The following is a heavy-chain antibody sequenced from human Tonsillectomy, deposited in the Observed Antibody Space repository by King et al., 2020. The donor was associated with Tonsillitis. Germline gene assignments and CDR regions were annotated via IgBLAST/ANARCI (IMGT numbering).Heavy chain of an antibody. V-gene: IGHV4-59*08. J-gene: IGHJ6*03. CDR1: GGSISNYY. Sequence: VQLQESGPGLVKPSETLSLTCTVSGGSISNYYWSWIRQPPGQGLEWIGYIYYSGSTNYNPSLKSLVTMSVDTSKNQFSLKVTSVTAADTAVYYCARLSNFDILTGGYYYYMDVWGKGTSVTVSS. CDR3: ARLSNFDILTGGYYYYMDV. D-gene: IGHD3-9*01. CDR2: IYYSGST.